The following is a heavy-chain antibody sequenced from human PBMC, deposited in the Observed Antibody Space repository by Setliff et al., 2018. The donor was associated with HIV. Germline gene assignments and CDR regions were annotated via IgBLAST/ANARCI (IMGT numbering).Heavy chain of an antibody. Sequence: NPSETLSLTCSVSGGCIDRSNYYWGWIRQSPGKGLEWIGNIHYSGSTYYNPSLKSRVTISVDTCRNQFYLDLRSVTAADTAVYYCARPQLGRGGSHFDIWGQGNLVTVSS. CDR1: GGCIDRSNYY. CDR3: ARPQLGRGGSHFDI. CDR2: IHYSGST. J-gene: IGHJ4*02. D-gene: IGHD1-1*01. V-gene: IGHV4-39*01.